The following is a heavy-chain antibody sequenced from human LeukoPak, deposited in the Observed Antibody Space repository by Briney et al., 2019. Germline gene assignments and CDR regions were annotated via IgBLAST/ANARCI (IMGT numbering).Heavy chain of an antibody. D-gene: IGHD6-19*01. CDR3: ARGSSGDFDY. V-gene: IGHV3-21*04. CDR1: GFTFNTYS. J-gene: IGHJ4*02. CDR2: IDSSGGYM. Sequence: GGSLRLSCAASGFTFNTYSMNWARQAQGKGLEWVSSIDSSGGYMFYTDSVKGRFIISRDNAKDSLYLQMNNLRAEDTAVYYCARGSSGDFDYWGQGTLVTVSS.